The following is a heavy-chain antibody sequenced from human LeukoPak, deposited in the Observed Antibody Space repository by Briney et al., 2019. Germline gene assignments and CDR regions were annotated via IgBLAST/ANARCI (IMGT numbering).Heavy chain of an antibody. V-gene: IGHV4-30-4*07. CDR2: IYYSGST. CDR1: GGSISSGSYS. Sequence: SQTLSLTCAVSGGSISSGSYSWSWIRQPPGKGLEWIGYIYYSGSTNYNPSLKSRVTISVDTSKNQFSLKLSSVTAADTAVYYCARHGLNYGDHSYYYFDYWGQGTLVTVSS. D-gene: IGHD4-17*01. CDR3: ARHGLNYGDHSYYYFDY. J-gene: IGHJ4*02.